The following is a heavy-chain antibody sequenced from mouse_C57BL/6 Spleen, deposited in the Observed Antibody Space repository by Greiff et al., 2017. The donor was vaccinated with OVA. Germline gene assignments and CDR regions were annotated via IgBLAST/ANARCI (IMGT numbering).Heavy chain of an antibody. CDR1: GYAFSSSW. CDR3: ARPDSSGGAMDY. J-gene: IGHJ4*01. V-gene: IGHV1-82*01. Sequence: VKLQESGPELVKPGASVKISCKASGYAFSSSWMNWVKQRPGKGLEWIGRIYPGDGDTNYNGKFKGKATLTADKSSSTAYMQLSSLTSEDSAVYFCARPDSSGGAMDYWGQGTSVTVSS. CDR2: IYPGDGDT. D-gene: IGHD3-2*02.